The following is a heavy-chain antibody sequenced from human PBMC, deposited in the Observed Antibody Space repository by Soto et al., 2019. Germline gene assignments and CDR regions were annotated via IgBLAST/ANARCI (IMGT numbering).Heavy chain of an antibody. CDR2: ISAYNGNT. J-gene: IGHJ3*02. V-gene: IGHV1-18*01. CDR1: GYTFTSYG. D-gene: IGHD3-22*01. CDR3: ARAAAYYDSSGYYYVDAFDI. Sequence: ASVKVSCKASGYTFTSYGISWVRQAPGQGLEWMGWISAYNGNTNYAQKLQGRVTMTTDTSTSTAYMELRSLRSDDTAVYYCARAAAYYDSSGYYYVDAFDIWGQGTMVTVS.